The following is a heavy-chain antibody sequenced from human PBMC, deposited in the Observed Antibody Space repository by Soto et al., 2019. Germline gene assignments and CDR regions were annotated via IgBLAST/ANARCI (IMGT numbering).Heavy chain of an antibody. D-gene: IGHD1-26*01. J-gene: IGHJ6*02. CDR3: ARPGRGSYPSGMDV. CDR2: IYYSGST. V-gene: IGHV4-39*01. CDR1: GGSISSSSYY. Sequence: QLQLQESGPGLVKPSETLSLTCTVSGGSISSSSYYWGWIRQPPGKGLEWIGSIYYSGSTYYNPSLKSRVTISVDTSKNQFSLKLSSVTAADTAVYYCARPGRGSYPSGMDVWGQGTTVTVSS.